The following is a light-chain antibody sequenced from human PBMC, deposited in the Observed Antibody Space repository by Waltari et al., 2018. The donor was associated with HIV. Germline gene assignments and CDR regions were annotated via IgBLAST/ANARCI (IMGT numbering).Light chain of an antibody. CDR2: EDN. Sequence: NLMLTQPHSVSESPGKTVTISCTARSGRIATNSLQWYQQRPGSAPTTVIFEDNQISSGVPDRFSGSIDSSSNSASLTISRLKTEDEADYYCQSFDGITAVFGGGTKLTVL. CDR3: QSFDGITAV. CDR1: SGRIATNS. J-gene: IGLJ3*02. V-gene: IGLV6-57*02.